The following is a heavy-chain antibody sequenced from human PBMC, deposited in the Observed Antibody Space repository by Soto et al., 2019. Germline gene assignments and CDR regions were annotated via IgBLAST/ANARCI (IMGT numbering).Heavy chain of an antibody. J-gene: IGHJ4*02. CDR1: GGTFSSYA. CDR2: IIPIFGTA. D-gene: IGHD6-19*01. Sequence: SVKVSCKASGGTFSSYAISWVRQAPGQGLEWMGGIIPIFGTANYAQKFQGRVTITADESTSTAYMELSSLRSEDTAVYYCARSYSSGWPADDYWGQGTLVTVSS. CDR3: ARSYSSGWPADDY. V-gene: IGHV1-69*13.